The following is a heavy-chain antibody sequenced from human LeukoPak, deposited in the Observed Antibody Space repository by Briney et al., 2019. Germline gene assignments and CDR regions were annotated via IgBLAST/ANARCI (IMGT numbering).Heavy chain of an antibody. CDR2: INPSGGST. D-gene: IGHD3-10*01. J-gene: IGHJ4*02. Sequence: ASVKVSCKTSGYTFTSYYMHWVRQAPGQGLEWMGIINPSGGSTSYAQKFQGRVTMTRDTSTSTVYMELSSLRSEDTAVYYCARVPPSRGYFDYWGQGTLVTVSS. CDR3: ARVPPSRGYFDY. CDR1: GYTFTSYY. V-gene: IGHV1-46*01.